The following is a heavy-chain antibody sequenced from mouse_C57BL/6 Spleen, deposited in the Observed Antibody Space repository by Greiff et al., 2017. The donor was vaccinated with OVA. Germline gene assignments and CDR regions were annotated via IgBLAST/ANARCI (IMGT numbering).Heavy chain of an antibody. CDR3: AKRGYYDYDDWALSYAMDY. CDR1: GYTFTSYW. V-gene: IGHV1-74*01. J-gene: IGHJ4*01. D-gene: IGHD2-4*01. Sequence: QVQLQQPGAELVKPGASVKVSCKASGYTFTSYWMHWVKQRPGQGLEWIGRIHPSDSDTNYNQKFKGKATLTVDKSSSTAYMQLSSLTSEDSAVYYCAKRGYYDYDDWALSYAMDYWGQGTSVTVSS. CDR2: IHPSDSDT.